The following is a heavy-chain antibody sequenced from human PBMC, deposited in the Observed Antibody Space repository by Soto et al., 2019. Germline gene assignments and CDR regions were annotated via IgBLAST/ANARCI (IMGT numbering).Heavy chain of an antibody. CDR3: AKVPTYYYGSGTEESDY. CDR2: ISGSGGST. CDR1: GFTFSSYA. Sequence: GGSLRLSCAASGFTFSSYAMSWVRQAPGKGLEWVSAISGSGGSTYYADSVKGRFTISRDNSKNTLYLQMNSLRAEDTAVYYCAKVPTYYYGSGTEESDYWGQGTLVTVSS. J-gene: IGHJ4*02. D-gene: IGHD3-10*01. V-gene: IGHV3-23*01.